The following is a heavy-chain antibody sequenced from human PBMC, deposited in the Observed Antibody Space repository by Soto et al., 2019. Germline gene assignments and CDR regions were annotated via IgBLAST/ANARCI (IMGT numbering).Heavy chain of an antibody. J-gene: IGHJ6*02. V-gene: IGHV4-30-4*08. CDR2: IFYSGGT. CDR3: ARASHVYGMDV. D-gene: IGHD2-8*01. Sequence: SGGMTRSGHYLGCLLRLPTRKGLEWIGYIFYSGGTYYNPSLQSRVTISVETSKNKFFLKLSFVTAADTAVYYGARASHVYGMDVWGQGNTVTVSS. CDR1: GGMTRSGHYL.